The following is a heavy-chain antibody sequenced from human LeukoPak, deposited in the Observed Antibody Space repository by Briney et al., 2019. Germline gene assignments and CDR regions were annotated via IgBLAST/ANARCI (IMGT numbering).Heavy chain of an antibody. CDR2: IYPGDSDT. J-gene: IGHJ4*02. Sequence: MLGESLKISCKGSGYIFTTYWIGWVRQMPGKGLEWMGIIYPGDSDTRYSPSFQGQVTISADKSISTAYLQWSSLKASDTAMYYCAKTSIAVAGPDLDLDYWGQGTLVTVSS. CDR1: GYIFTTYW. V-gene: IGHV5-51*01. CDR3: AKTSIAVAGPDLDLDY. D-gene: IGHD6-19*01.